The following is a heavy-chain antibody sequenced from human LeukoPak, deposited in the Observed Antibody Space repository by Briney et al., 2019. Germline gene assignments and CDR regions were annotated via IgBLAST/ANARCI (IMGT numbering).Heavy chain of an antibody. Sequence: SETLSLTCTVSGGSISSYYWSWIRQPPGKGLEWIGYIYYSGSTNYNPSLKSRVTISVDTSKNQFSLKLSSVTAADTAVYYCARGRWLQSSYNWFDPWGQGTLVTVSS. CDR1: GGSISSYY. D-gene: IGHD5-24*01. J-gene: IGHJ5*02. V-gene: IGHV4-59*12. CDR3: ARGRWLQSSYNWFDP. CDR2: IYYSGST.